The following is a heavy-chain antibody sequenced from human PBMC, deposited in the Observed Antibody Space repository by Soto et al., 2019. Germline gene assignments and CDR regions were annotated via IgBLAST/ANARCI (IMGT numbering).Heavy chain of an antibody. CDR1: GFSLSTSGVG. Sequence: SGPTLVNPTQTLTLTCTFSGFSLSTSGVGVGWIRQPPGKALEWLALIYWDDDKRYSPSLKSRLTITKDTSKNQVVLTMINMDPVDTATYYCAHRGLIAVFDPWGQGTLVTVSS. CDR3: AHRGLIAVFDP. J-gene: IGHJ5*02. CDR2: IYWDDDK. V-gene: IGHV2-5*02. D-gene: IGHD6-19*01.